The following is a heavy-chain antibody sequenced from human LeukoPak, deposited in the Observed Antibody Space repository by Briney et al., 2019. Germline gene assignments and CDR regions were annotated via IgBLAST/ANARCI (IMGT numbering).Heavy chain of an antibody. D-gene: IGHD1-26*01. V-gene: IGHV1-69-2*01. J-gene: IGHJ4*02. CDR3: APTIVGATPCFDY. Sequence: ASVKVSCKDSGYAFTDYYMHWVQQAPGKGLEWMGLADPEDGETIYAEKFQGRVTITADTSTDTAYMELSSLRSEDTAVYYCAPTIVGATPCFDYWGQGTLVTVSS. CDR1: GYAFTDYY. CDR2: ADPEDGET.